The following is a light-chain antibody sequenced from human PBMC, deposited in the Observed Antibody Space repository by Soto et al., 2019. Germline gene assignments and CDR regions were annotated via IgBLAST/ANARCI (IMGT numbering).Light chain of an antibody. CDR2: AAS. CDR3: QHLNDYRYT. Sequence: DIQLTQSPSFLSASVGDRVTMTCRASQAISSSLAWYQHNPGKAPKLLIYAASTLQNGVPSSFSGSGSGTEFTLTISSLQPEDFATYYCQHLNDYRYTFGQGTKVEIK. V-gene: IGKV1-9*01. CDR1: QAISSS. J-gene: IGKJ2*01.